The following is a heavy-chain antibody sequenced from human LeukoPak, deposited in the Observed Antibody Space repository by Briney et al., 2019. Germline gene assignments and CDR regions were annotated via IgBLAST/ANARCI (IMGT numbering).Heavy chain of an antibody. V-gene: IGHV4-39*07. D-gene: IGHD3-16*01. CDR2: INHSGST. CDR1: GGSISSSSYY. J-gene: IGHJ4*02. Sequence: SETLSLTCTVSGGSISSSSYYWGWIRQPPGTGLEWIGEINHSGSTNYNPSLKSRVTISVDTSKNQFSLKLSSVTAADTAVYYCARGLTHFDYWGQGTLVTVSS. CDR3: ARGLTHFDY.